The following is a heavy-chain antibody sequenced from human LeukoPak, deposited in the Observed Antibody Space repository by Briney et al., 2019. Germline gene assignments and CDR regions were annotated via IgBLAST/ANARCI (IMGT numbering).Heavy chain of an antibody. D-gene: IGHD4-11*01. CDR2: INTNTGNP. CDR1: GYTFTSYA. V-gene: IGHV7-4-1*02. J-gene: IGHJ6*03. CDR3: ARSVHFYSNYVSYYYYYMDV. Sequence: GASVKVSCKASGYTFTSYAMNWVRQAPGQGLEWMGWINTNTGNPTYAQGFTGRFVFSLDTSVSTAYLQISSLKAEDTAVYYCARSVHFYSNYVSYYYYYMDVWGKGTTVTVSS.